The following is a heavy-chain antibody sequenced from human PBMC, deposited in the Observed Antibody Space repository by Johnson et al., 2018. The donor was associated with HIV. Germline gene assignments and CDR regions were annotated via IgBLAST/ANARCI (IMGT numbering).Heavy chain of an antibody. Sequence: QEKLVESGRGVVQPGGSLRLSCAASGFTFSSYGMHWVRQAPGKGLAWVAFIRYDGSNRYYAGPVKVRFTISRDNSKNTVYLKMNSLRAEDKAVYYCARVGQLARTHAFDIWGQGTMVTVSS. J-gene: IGHJ3*02. D-gene: IGHD6-13*01. CDR2: IRYDGSNR. V-gene: IGHV3-30*02. CDR1: GFTFSSYG. CDR3: ARVGQLARTHAFDI.